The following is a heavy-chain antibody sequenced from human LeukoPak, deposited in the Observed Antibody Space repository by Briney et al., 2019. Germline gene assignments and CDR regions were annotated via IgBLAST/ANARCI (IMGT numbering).Heavy chain of an antibody. Sequence: GGSLRLSCAASGFTFSNYWMSWVRQAPGKGPEWVANIKQDGSEKYYVDSVKGRFTVSRDNAQNSLYLQMNSVRGEDTAVYYCARDLGIDRFDCWGQGSLVTVSS. J-gene: IGHJ4*02. V-gene: IGHV3-7*01. CDR1: GFTFSNYW. CDR2: IKQDGSEK. CDR3: ARDLGIDRFDC. D-gene: IGHD1-26*01.